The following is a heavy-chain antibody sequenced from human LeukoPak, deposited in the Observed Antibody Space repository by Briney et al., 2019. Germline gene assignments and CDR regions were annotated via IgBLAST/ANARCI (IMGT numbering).Heavy chain of an antibody. Sequence: SETLSLTCAVYGGSFSGYYWSWIRQPAGKGLEWIGRIYTSGSTNYNPSLKSRVTMSLDTSKNQFSLKVTSVTASDTAVYYCARGQSGWPYYFDYWGQGTLVTVSS. CDR3: ARGQSGWPYYFDY. J-gene: IGHJ4*02. D-gene: IGHD6-19*01. CDR1: GGSFSGYY. CDR2: IYTSGST. V-gene: IGHV4-59*10.